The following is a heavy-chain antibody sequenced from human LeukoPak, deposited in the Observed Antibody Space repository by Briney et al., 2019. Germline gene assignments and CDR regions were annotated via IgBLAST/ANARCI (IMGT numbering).Heavy chain of an antibody. V-gene: IGHV1-3*01. CDR1: GYTFTSYA. J-gene: IGHJ4*02. CDR3: ARAMVRGVIAVDY. D-gene: IGHD3-10*01. CDR2: INAGNGNT. Sequence: ASVKVSCKASGYTFTSYAMHWVRQAPGQRLEWMGWINAGNGNTKYSQKFQGRVTITRDTSASTAYMGLSSLRSEDTAVYYCARAMVRGVIAVDYWGQGTLVTVSS.